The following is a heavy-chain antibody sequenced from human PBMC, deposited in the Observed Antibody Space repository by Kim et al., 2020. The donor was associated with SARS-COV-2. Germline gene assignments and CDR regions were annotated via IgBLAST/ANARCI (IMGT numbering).Heavy chain of an antibody. J-gene: IGHJ4*02. Sequence: NTRSGGTNYAQKLQGKVTLPRDTSISTAYMALSRLRSNDTAVYYCARSWDYWGQGTLVTVSS. V-gene: IGHV1-2*02. CDR3: ARSWDY. CDR2: NTRSGGT.